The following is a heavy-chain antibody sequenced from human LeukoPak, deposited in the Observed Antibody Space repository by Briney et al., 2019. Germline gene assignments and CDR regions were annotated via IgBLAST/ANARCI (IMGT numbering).Heavy chain of an antibody. CDR2: IKQDGSEK. D-gene: IGHD4-23*01. V-gene: IGHV3-7*03. CDR3: ARDPDYGGD. CDR1: GSTFSSYA. Sequence: PGGSLRLSCAASGSTFSSYAMNWVRQAPGKGLEWVANIKQDGSEKYYVDSVKGRFTISRDNAKNSLFLQMNSLRAEDTAVYYCARDPDYGGDWGQGTLVTVSS. J-gene: IGHJ4*02.